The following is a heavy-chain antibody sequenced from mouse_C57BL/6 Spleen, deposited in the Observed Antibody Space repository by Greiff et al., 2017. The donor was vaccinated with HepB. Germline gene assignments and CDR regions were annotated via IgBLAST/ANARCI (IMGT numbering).Heavy chain of an antibody. Sequence: VQLQQSGPELVKPGASVKISCKASGYTFTDYYMNWVKQSHGKSLEWIGDINPNNGGTSYNQKFKGKATLTVDKSSSTAYMELRSLTSEDSAVYYCARRGGLRRLYFDYWGQGTTLTVSS. V-gene: IGHV1-26*01. CDR1: GYTFTDYY. J-gene: IGHJ2*01. CDR3: ARRGGLRRLYFDY. D-gene: IGHD2-4*01. CDR2: INPNNGGT.